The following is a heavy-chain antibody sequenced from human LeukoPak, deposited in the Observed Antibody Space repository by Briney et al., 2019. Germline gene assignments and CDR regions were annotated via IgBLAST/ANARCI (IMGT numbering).Heavy chain of an antibody. CDR1: GSSISNYY. CDR2: MSSSGTT. D-gene: IGHD1-14*01. CDR3: ARVIPEAGFDP. V-gene: IGHV4-4*07. Sequence: SETLSLTCSVSGSSISNYYWSWIRQSAGKGLEWIGRMSSSGTTNYNPSLESRVTMSVDTSKNQFSLKLSSVTAAGTAVYYCARVIPEAGFDPWGQGTLVTVSS. J-gene: IGHJ5*02.